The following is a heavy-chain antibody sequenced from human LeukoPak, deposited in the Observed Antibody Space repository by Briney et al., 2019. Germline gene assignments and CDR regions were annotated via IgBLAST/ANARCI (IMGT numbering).Heavy chain of an antibody. V-gene: IGHV4-61*02. CDR1: GGSISSGSYY. D-gene: IGHD3-22*01. Sequence: SETLSLTCTVSGGSISSGSYYWSWIRQPAGKGLEWIGRIYTSGSTNYNPSLESRVTISVDTSKNQFSLKLSSVTAADTAVYYCASSAYESSGYGGYYMDVWGKGTTVTVSS. J-gene: IGHJ6*03. CDR2: IYTSGST. CDR3: ASSAYESSGYGGYYMDV.